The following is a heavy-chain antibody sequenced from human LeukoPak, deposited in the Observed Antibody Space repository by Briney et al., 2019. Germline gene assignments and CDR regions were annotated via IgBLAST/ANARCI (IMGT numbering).Heavy chain of an antibody. J-gene: IGHJ4*02. CDR2: INWNGGST. CDR3: ARARFGELGWFDY. D-gene: IGHD3-10*01. CDR1: GFTFSSYA. Sequence: GGSLRLSCAASGFTFSSYAMSWVRQAPGKGLEWVSGINWNGGSTGYADSVKGRFTISRDNAKNSLYLQMNSLRAEDTALYYCARARFGELGWFDYWGQGTLVTVSS. V-gene: IGHV3-20*04.